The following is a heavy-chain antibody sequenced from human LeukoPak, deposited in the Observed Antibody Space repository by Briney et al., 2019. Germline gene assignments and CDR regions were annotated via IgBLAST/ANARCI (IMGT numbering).Heavy chain of an antibody. Sequence: GESLKISCKGSKYIFTSYWIGWVRQMPGKGLEWMGIIWPGDSDTRYSPSFQGQVTISADKSISTAYLQWSSLKASDTAVYYCTRPGSSSPLNDGVYFDYWGQGTLVTVSS. CDR3: TRPGSSSPLNDGVYFDY. D-gene: IGHD6-6*01. CDR1: KYIFTSYW. CDR2: IWPGDSDT. J-gene: IGHJ4*02. V-gene: IGHV5-51*01.